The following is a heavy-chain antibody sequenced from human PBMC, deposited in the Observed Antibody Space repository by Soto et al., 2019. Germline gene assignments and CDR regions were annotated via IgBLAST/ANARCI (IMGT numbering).Heavy chain of an antibody. V-gene: IGHV5-10-1*01. CDR1: GYSFTSYW. Sequence: PGESLKISCKGSGYSFTSYWISWVRQMPGKGLEWMGRIDPSDSYTNYSPSFQGHVTISADKSISTAYLQWSSLKASDTAMYYCARLRVYVGATQGYYYGMDVWGQGTTVTVSS. J-gene: IGHJ6*02. CDR2: IDPSDSYT. CDR3: ARLRVYVGATQGYYYGMDV. D-gene: IGHD1-26*01.